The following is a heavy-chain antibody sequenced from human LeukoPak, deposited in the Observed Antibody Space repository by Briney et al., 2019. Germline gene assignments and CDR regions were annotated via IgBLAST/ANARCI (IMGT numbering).Heavy chain of an antibody. CDR2: IQFDGNNK. V-gene: IGHV3-30*02. CDR3: AKKRPGDGDRLDY. D-gene: IGHD2-21*02. Sequence: PGGSLRPSCAASGFSFSRYGMHWVRQAPGKGLDWVAYIQFDGNNKKYADSVKGRFTISRDNSRNKLDLQMNSLREDDTAIYYCAKKRPGDGDRLDYWGQGTLVTVSS. J-gene: IGHJ4*02. CDR1: GFSFSRYG.